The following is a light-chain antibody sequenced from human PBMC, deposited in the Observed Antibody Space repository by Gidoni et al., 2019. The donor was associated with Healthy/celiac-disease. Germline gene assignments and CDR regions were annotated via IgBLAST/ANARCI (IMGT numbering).Light chain of an antibody. V-gene: IGKV1-39*01. CDR2: AAS. Sequence: DIQMTQSPSSLSASVGDRVTITCRASQSISSYLNWYQQKPGKATKLLIYAASSLQSGVPSRFSGSGSGTDFTLTISSLQPEDFATYYCQQSYTLFTFGPGTKVEIK. CDR1: QSISSY. CDR3: QQSYTLFT. J-gene: IGKJ3*01.